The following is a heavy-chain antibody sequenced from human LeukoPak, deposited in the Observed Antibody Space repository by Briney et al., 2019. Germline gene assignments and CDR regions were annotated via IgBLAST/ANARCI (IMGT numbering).Heavy chain of an antibody. J-gene: IGHJ4*02. V-gene: IGHV1-69*05. Sequence: SVKVSCKASRGTFSSYAISWVRQAPGQGLEWMGRIIPIFGTANYAQKFQGRVTITTDESTSTAYMELSSLRSEDTAVYYCARGLGDLGDYWGQGTLVTVSS. CDR2: IIPIFGTA. D-gene: IGHD1-26*01. CDR3: ARGLGDLGDY. CDR1: RGTFSSYA.